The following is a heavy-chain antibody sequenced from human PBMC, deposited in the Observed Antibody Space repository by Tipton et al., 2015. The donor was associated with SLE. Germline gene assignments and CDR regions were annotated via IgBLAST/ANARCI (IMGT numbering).Heavy chain of an antibody. CDR2: ISSSSYI. Sequence: SLRLSCAASGFTFSSYSMNWVRQAPGKGLEWVSSISSSSYIYYADSVKGRFTISRDNAKNSLYLQMNSLRAEDTAVYYCARDPYCSSTSCLPRDYWGQGTLVTVSS. V-gene: IGHV3-21*01. J-gene: IGHJ4*02. D-gene: IGHD2-2*01. CDR3: ARDPYCSSTSCLPRDY. CDR1: GFTFSSYS.